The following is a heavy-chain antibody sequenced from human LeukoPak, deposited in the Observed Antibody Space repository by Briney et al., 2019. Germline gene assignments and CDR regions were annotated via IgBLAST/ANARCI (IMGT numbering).Heavy chain of an antibody. D-gene: IGHD3-10*01. V-gene: IGHV3-11*01. CDR3: AKALREGSYP. CDR1: GFTVSDYY. J-gene: IGHJ5*02. CDR2: ISSSGSTI. Sequence: GGSLRLSCAASGFTVSDYYLRWLRPAPRKGLEWVSNISSSGSTIYYADSVKGRFTISRDNSKNTLYLQMNSLRAEDTAVYYCAKALREGSYPWGQGTLVTVSS.